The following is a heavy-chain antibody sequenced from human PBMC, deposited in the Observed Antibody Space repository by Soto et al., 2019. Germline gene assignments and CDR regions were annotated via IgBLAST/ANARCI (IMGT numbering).Heavy chain of an antibody. J-gene: IGHJ5*02. Sequence: XSVKSSCKASVYTFTSYGISWVRQAPGQGLEWMGWISAYNGNTNYAQKLQGRVTMTTDTSTSTAYMELRSLRSDDTAVYYCARDDDFWSAPRAWGQGPLVTVSS. D-gene: IGHD3-3*01. CDR3: ARDDDFWSAPRA. CDR1: VYTFTSYG. V-gene: IGHV1-18*01. CDR2: ISAYNGNT.